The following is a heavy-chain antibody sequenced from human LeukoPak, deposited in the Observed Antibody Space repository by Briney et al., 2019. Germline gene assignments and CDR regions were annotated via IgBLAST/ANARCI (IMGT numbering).Heavy chain of an antibody. D-gene: IGHD6-19*01. CDR2: INPNSGGT. CDR1: VYTFTGDY. V-gene: IGHV1-2*02. Sequence: GASVKVSCTASVYTFTGDYMHCVRQAPGQGLEWVGWINPNSGGTNNAQKFQGRVTITRDTAISTAYMELGRLRSDDTAMYYCARDPGGWDVDYWGQGTLVTVSS. CDR3: ARDPGGWDVDY. J-gene: IGHJ4*02.